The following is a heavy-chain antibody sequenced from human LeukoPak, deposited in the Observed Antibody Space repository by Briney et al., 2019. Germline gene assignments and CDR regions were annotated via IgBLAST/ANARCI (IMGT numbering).Heavy chain of an antibody. D-gene: IGHD1-14*01. Sequence: SETLSITCTVSDDSISSSSYYWGWIRQPPGKGLEWIGSIYYTGTTYYNPSLKSRVTISIDTSKNQFSLKLSSVTAADTAVYYCAREGEATGWGQGTLVTVSS. CDR1: DDSISSSSYY. V-gene: IGHV4-39*07. CDR3: AREGEATG. CDR2: IYYTGTT. J-gene: IGHJ4*02.